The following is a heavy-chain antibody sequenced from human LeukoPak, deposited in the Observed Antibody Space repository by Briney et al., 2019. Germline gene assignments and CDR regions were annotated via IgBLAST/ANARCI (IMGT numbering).Heavy chain of an antibody. V-gene: IGHV1-8*03. Sequence: ASVKVSCKASGYTFSSYDINWVRQAAGQGLEWMGWMNPKTGNTGFSQKFQGRVTITRDTSISTAYVELSRLTSEDTGVYYCTRGLPRDGLVVIAAANEYWGQGSLVTVFS. CDR2: MNPKTGNT. CDR3: TRGLPRDGLVVIAAANEY. D-gene: IGHD2-2*01. J-gene: IGHJ4*02. CDR1: GYTFSSYD.